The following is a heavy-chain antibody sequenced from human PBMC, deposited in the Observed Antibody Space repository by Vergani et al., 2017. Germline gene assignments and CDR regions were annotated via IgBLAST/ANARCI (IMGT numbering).Heavy chain of an antibody. J-gene: IGHJ4*02. V-gene: IGHV3-23*01. CDR1: GFTFTIYA. D-gene: IGHD5-12*01. Sequence: EVRLLESGGGLVQPGGSLRLSCAASGFTFTIYAMSWIRQAPGKGLEWVSTITYNGGRTYYADSVTGRFTIYRDNSKNTLFLQLKTLRAEDTGVYYCAKDYNIMGALHYWGQGTLVGVSS. CDR3: AKDYNIMGALHY. CDR2: ITYNGGRT.